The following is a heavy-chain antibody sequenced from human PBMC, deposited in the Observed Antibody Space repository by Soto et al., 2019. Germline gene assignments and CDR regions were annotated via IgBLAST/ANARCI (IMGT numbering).Heavy chain of an antibody. J-gene: IGHJ6*02. CDR3: ARDYSGYGDRDYYYYGMDV. CDR2: IYSGGST. D-gene: IGHD5-12*01. Sequence: GGSLRLSCAASGFTVSSNYMSWVRQAPGKGLEWVSVIYSGGSTYYADSVKGRFTISRDNSKNTLYLQMNSLRAEDTAVYYCARDYSGYGDRDYYYYGMDVWGQGTTVTVSS. V-gene: IGHV3-53*01. CDR1: GFTVSSNY.